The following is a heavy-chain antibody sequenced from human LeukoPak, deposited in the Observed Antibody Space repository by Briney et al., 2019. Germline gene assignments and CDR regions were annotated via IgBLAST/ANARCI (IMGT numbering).Heavy chain of an antibody. J-gene: IGHJ4*02. D-gene: IGHD3-22*01. Sequence: PSETLSLTCTVSGGSINNYYWSWIRQPPGKGLEWIGYIYYSGSTNYNPSLKSRVTISVDTSKNQFSLKLSSVTAADTAVYYCARRRGYYYDSSGYYMRRGFYYFDYWGQGTLVTVSS. V-gene: IGHV4-59*08. CDR3: ARRRGYYYDSSGYYMRRGFYYFDY. CDR1: GGSINNYY. CDR2: IYYSGST.